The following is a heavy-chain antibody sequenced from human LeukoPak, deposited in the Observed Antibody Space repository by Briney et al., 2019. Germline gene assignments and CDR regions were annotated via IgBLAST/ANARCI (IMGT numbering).Heavy chain of an antibody. D-gene: IGHD3-3*01. J-gene: IGHJ5*02. CDR1: GYTFTGYY. CDR3: AREAYDFWSGQRRHNWFDP. Sequence: GASVKVSCKASGYTFTGYYMHWVRQAPGQGLEWMGWINPNSGGTNYAQKFQGRVTMTRDTSISTAYMELSRLRSDDTAVYYCAREAYDFWSGQRRHNWFDPWGQGTLVTVSS. V-gene: IGHV1-2*02. CDR2: INPNSGGT.